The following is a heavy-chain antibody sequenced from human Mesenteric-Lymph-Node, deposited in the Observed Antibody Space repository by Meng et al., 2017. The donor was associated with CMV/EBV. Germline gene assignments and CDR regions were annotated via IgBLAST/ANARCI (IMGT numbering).Heavy chain of an antibody. D-gene: IGHD3-22*01. J-gene: IGHJ5*02. CDR1: GGSFSDYY. CDR2: INHSGST. V-gene: IGHV4-34*01. Sequence: SETLSLTCVVYGGSFSDYYWTWIRQPPGKGLEWIGEINHSGSTNYNPSLKSRVTISVDTSKNQFSLKVTSVTAADTAVYYCARGGSGYYRFDPWGQGTLVTVSS. CDR3: ARGGSGYYRFDP.